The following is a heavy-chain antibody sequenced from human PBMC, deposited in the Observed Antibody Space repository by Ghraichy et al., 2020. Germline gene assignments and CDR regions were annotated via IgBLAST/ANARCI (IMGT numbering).Heavy chain of an antibody. CDR2: ITSSSRTI. Sequence: GGSLRLSCVGSGFTFSGYNMNWVRQSPGKGLEWVSYITSSSRTIFYADSVKGRFTISRDNAQNSLYLQMNSLRDEDTAIYYCARASSVVRFYYYAGMDVWVQGTTVTVSS. CDR3: ARASSVVRFYYYAGMDV. V-gene: IGHV3-48*02. J-gene: IGHJ6*02. CDR1: GFTFSGYN. D-gene: IGHD4-23*01.